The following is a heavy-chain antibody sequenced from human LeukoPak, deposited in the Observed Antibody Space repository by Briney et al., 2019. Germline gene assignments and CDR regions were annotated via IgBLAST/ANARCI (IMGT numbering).Heavy chain of an antibody. CDR3: AREGPSVVPSRDPPYYFDS. D-gene: IGHD2-15*01. Sequence: GGSLRLSCAASGFTFSSYWMHWVRQAPGKGLGWVSRINSDGSSTSYADSVKGRFTISRDNAKNTLYLQMNSLRAEDTAVYYCAREGPSVVPSRDPPYYFDSWGQGTLVTVSS. J-gene: IGHJ4*02. CDR2: INSDGSST. V-gene: IGHV3-74*01. CDR1: GFTFSSYW.